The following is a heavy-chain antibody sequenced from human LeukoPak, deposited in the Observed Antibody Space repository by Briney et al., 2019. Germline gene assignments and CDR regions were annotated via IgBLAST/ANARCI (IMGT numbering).Heavy chain of an antibody. J-gene: IGHJ4*02. CDR2: IWYGGSNK. V-gene: IGHV3-30*18. Sequence: GRSLRLSCAASGFTFSSYGMHWVRQAPGKGLEWVAVIWYGGSNKYYADSVKGRFTISRDNSKNTLYLQMNSLRAEDTAVYYCAKDRYYYGSGSLLLFDYWGQGTLVTVSS. CDR3: AKDRYYYGSGSLLLFDY. D-gene: IGHD3-10*01. CDR1: GFTFSSYG.